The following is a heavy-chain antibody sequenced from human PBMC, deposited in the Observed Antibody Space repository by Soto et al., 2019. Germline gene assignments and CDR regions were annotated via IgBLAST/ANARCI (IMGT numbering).Heavy chain of an antibody. D-gene: IGHD6-13*01. V-gene: IGHV4-39*01. CDR3: ASTIRIAAAGTGWFDP. CDR1: GGSISSSSYY. Sequence: ETLSLTCTVSGGSISSSSYYWGWIRQPPGKGLEWIGSIYYSGSTYYNPSLKSRVTISVDTSKNQFSLKLSSVTAADTAVYYCASTIRIAAAGTGWFDPWGQGTLVTVSS. CDR2: IYYSGST. J-gene: IGHJ5*02.